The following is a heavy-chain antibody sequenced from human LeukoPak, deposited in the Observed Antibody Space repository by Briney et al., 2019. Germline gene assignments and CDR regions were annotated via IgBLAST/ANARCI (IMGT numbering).Heavy chain of an antibody. CDR1: GFTFSVSA. Sequence: GGSLRFSCTAAGFTFSVSAMHWVRQASGKWLEWVCRIRSKANSYATAYAESLKGRFTISRDDSKNTAYLQMNSLKTEDTAVYYCTACSGGSCYYDAFDIWGQGTMVTVSS. V-gene: IGHV3-73*01. J-gene: IGHJ3*02. CDR2: IRSKANSYAT. D-gene: IGHD2-15*01. CDR3: TACSGGSCYYDAFDI.